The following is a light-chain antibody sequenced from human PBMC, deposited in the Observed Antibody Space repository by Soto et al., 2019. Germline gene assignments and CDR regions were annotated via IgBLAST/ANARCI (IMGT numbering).Light chain of an antibody. V-gene: IGKV3-15*01. CDR2: GAS. Sequence: EIVMTQSPATLSVSPGDGATLSCRASQSVGSNLAWYQQKPGQPPRLLISGASTRATGIPARFSGSGSGTEFTLTISSLQSEDFAVYYCQQYYDWPITFGQGTRLEIK. J-gene: IGKJ5*01. CDR3: QQYYDWPIT. CDR1: QSVGSN.